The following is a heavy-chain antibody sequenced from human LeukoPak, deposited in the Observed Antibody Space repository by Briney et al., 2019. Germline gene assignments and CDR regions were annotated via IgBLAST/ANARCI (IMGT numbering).Heavy chain of an antibody. D-gene: IGHD3-10*01. Sequence: PGGTLRLSCAASGFTFNTYGMSWVRQAPGKGLEWVSAISGSGGSTYYADSVKGRFTISRDNSKNLLYLQMNSLGAEDTAVYYCVRGGYSSFDYWGQGTLVTVSS. CDR3: VRGGYSSFDY. J-gene: IGHJ4*02. V-gene: IGHV3-23*01. CDR2: ISGSGGST. CDR1: GFTFNTYG.